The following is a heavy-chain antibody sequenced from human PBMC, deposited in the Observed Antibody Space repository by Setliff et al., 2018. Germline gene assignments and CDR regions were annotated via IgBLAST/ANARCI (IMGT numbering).Heavy chain of an antibody. CDR3: ARSSGPRVVLAADFDY. CDR1: GYSFSDYG. V-gene: IGHV1-18*01. CDR2: ISAYNGNT. Sequence: ASVKVSCKASGYSFSDYGISWVRQAPGQGLEWMGWISAYNGNTKYAQKFQDRVTMTTDTSTATVYMELKNLRSDDTAVYYCARSSGPRVVLAADFDYWGQGTLVTVSS. D-gene: IGHD5-12*01. J-gene: IGHJ4*02.